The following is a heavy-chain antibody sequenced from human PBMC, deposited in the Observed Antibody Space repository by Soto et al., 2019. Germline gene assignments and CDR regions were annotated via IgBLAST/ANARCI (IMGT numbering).Heavy chain of an antibody. V-gene: IGHV1-69*13. J-gene: IGHJ5*02. CDR2: IIPIFGTA. CDR1: GGTFSRYA. CDR3: RPWMEKNWFDP. D-gene: IGHD1-1*01. Sequence: AASLKVSCKASGGTFSRYAISWVRQAPGQGLEWMGGIIPIFGTANYAQKFQGRVTITADESTSTAYMELSSLRSEDTAVYYCRPWMEKNWFDPWGQGTLVTVSS.